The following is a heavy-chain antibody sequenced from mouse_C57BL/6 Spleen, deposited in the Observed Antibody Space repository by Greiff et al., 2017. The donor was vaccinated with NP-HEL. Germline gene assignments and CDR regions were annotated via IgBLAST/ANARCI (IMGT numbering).Heavy chain of an antibody. J-gene: IGHJ3*01. D-gene: IGHD1-1*01. CDR1: GYSITSGYY. CDR2: ISYDGSN. V-gene: IGHV3-6*01. CDR3: ARDKYYYGSSYPAWFAY. Sequence: DVQLQESGPGLVKPSQSLSLTCSVTGYSITSGYYWNWIRQFPGNKLEWMGYISYDGSNNYNPSLKNRISITRDTSKNQFFLKLNSVTTEDTATYYCARDKYYYGSSYPAWFAYWGQGTLVTVSA.